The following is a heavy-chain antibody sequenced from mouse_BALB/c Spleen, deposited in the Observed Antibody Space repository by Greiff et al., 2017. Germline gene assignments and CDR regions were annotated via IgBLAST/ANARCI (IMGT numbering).Heavy chain of an antibody. J-gene: IGHJ3*01. CDR3: ARKDYGSSAFAY. CDR2: ISSGSSTI. CDR1: GFTFSSFG. V-gene: IGHV5-17*02. D-gene: IGHD1-1*01. Sequence: DVQLVESGGGLVQPGGSRKLSCAASGFTFSSFGMHWVRQAPEKGLEWVAYISSGSSTIYYADTVKGRFTISRDNPKNTLFLQMTSLRSEDTAMYYCARKDYGSSAFAYWGQGTLVTVSA.